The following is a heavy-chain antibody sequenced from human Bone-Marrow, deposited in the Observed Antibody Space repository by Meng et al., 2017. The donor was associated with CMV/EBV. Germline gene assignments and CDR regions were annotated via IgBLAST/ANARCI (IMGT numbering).Heavy chain of an antibody. J-gene: IGHJ4*02. CDR3: ARGVPQARPIDY. Sequence: SETLSLTCTVSGGSISSSSYYWGWIRQPPGKGLEWIGSIYYSGSTYYNPPLKSRVTISVDTSKNQFSLKLSSVTAADTAVYYCARGVPQARPIDYWGQGTLVTVSS. V-gene: IGHV4-39*07. D-gene: IGHD6-6*01. CDR1: GGSISSSSYY. CDR2: IYYSGST.